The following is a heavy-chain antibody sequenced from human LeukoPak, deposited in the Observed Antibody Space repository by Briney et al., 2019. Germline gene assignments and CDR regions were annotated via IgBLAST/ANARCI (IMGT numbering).Heavy chain of an antibody. CDR2: IIPIFGTA. V-gene: IGHV1-69*05. CDR1: GGTFSSYA. J-gene: IGHJ4*02. D-gene: IGHD2-2*02. Sequence: SLKVSCKASGGTFSSYAISWVRQAPGQGLEWMGRIIPIFGTANYAQKFQGRVTITTDESTSTAYMELSSLRSEDTAVYYCARDSETPATAISDYWGQGTLVTVSS. CDR3: ARDSETPATAISDY.